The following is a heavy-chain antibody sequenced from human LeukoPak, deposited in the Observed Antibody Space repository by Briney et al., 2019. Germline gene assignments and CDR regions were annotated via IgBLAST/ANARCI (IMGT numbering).Heavy chain of an antibody. CDR3: ARDWMVRGAERINWFDP. CDR1: GFTFSNYA. Sequence: GGSLRLSCAASGFTFSNYAILWVRQAPGKGLEWVAVISYDGSSKNFADSVKGRFTISRDNSKNTLYLQMNSLRAEDTAVYYCARDWMVRGAERINWFDPWGQGTLVTVSS. D-gene: IGHD3-10*01. CDR2: ISYDGSSK. J-gene: IGHJ5*02. V-gene: IGHV3-30-3*01.